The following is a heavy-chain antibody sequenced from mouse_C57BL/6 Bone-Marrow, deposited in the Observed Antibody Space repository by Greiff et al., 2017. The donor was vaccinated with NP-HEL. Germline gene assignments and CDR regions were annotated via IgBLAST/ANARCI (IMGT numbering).Heavy chain of an antibody. D-gene: IGHD2-3*01. J-gene: IGHJ1*03. CDR2: INPNYGTT. V-gene: IGHV1-39*01. Sequence: EVKLVESGPELVKPGASVKISCTASGYSFTDYNMNWVKQSNGKSLEWIGVINPNYGTTSYNQKFKGKATLTVDQSSSTAYMQLNSLTSEDSAVYYCARNFYDYWYFDVWGTGTTVTVSS. CDR3: ARNFYDYWYFDV. CDR1: GYSFTDYN.